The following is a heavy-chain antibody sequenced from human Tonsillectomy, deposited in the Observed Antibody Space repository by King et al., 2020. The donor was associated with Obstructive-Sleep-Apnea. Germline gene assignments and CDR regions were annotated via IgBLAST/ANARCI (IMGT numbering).Heavy chain of an antibody. V-gene: IGHV3-30*04. J-gene: IGHJ4*02. CDR2: ISYDGSKK. CDR3: ARGTGDFDY. Sequence: QLVQSGGGVVQPGRYLRLSCAASGFTFSSYAIHWVRQAPGKGLEWVAVISYDGSKKYYADSVKGRFTISRDISKNTLYLQMNSLRGEDTAVYYCARGTGDFDYWGQGTLVTVSS. D-gene: IGHD7-27*01. CDR1: GFTFSSYA.